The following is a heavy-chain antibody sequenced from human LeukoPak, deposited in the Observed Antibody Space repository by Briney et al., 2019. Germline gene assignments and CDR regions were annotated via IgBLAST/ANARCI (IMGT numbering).Heavy chain of an antibody. J-gene: IGHJ4*02. Sequence: SETLSLTCTVSGDSISSGGYYWSWIRQHPGKGLEWIGYIYNSGSTYYNPSLKSRVTISIDTSKRQFSLKLTSVTAADTAVYYCASRGYTYGHFDYWGPGTLVTVSS. CDR1: GDSISSGGYY. D-gene: IGHD5-18*01. CDR2: IYNSGST. CDR3: ASRGYTYGHFDY. V-gene: IGHV4-31*03.